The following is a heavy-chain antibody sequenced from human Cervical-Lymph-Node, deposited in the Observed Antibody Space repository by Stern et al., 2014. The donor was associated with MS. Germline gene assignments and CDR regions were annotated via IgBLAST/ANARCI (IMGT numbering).Heavy chain of an antibody. J-gene: IGHJ4*01. CDR3: VKDVDSSVAVSFDY. CDR2: ISLNSANV. D-gene: IGHD6-6*01. Sequence: QLVESGGGLVQPGRSLRLSCAASGFTFDDHAMHWVRHGPEKGLEWVSGISLNSANVASADPFQGRFTISRDNSKNSLYLQIHSLGAEDTALYYCVKDVDSSVAVSFDYWGHGTLVTVSS. V-gene: IGHV3-9*01. CDR1: GFTFDDHA.